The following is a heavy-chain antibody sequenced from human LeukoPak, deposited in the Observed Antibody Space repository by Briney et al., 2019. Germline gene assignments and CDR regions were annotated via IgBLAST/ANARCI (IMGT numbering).Heavy chain of an antibody. CDR3: ARGPYYCSGGSCYPPNFDY. CDR1: GGSFSGYY. D-gene: IGHD2-15*01. V-gene: IGHV4-34*01. CDR2: INHSGST. Sequence: SETLSLTCAVYGGSFSGYYWSWIRQPPGKGLEWIGEINHSGSTNYNPSLKSRVTISVDTSKNQFSLKLSSVTAADTAVYYCARGPYYCSGGSCYPPNFDYWGQGTLVTVSS. J-gene: IGHJ4*02.